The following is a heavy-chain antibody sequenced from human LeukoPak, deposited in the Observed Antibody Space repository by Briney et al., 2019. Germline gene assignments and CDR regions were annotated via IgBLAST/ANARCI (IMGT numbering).Heavy chain of an antibody. V-gene: IGHV4-39*07. CDR3: ARAHPYYDSSGYYKPTFDY. Sequence: SETLSLTCTVSIGSISSTNYYWGWIRQPPGKGLEWIGTIYYSGSTYYNPSLKSRVTISVDTSKNQFSLELSSVTAADTAVYYCARAHPYYDSSGYYKPTFDYWGQGTLVTVSS. D-gene: IGHD3-22*01. CDR1: IGSISSTNYY. J-gene: IGHJ4*02. CDR2: IYYSGST.